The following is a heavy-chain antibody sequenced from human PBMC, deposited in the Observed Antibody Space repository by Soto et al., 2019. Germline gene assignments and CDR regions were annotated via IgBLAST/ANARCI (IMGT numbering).Heavy chain of an antibody. CDR2: IDPSDSYT. D-gene: IGHD6-6*01. CDR1: GYSFTSYW. V-gene: IGHV5-10-1*03. CDR3: ARSDGQLVRVHYYYGMDV. Sequence: EVQLVQSGAEVKKPGESLRISCKGSGYSFTSYWISWVRQMPGKGLEWMGRIDPSDSYTNYSPSFQGHVTISADKSISTAYLQWSSLKASDTAMYYCARSDGQLVRVHYYYGMDVWGQGTTVTVSS. J-gene: IGHJ6*02.